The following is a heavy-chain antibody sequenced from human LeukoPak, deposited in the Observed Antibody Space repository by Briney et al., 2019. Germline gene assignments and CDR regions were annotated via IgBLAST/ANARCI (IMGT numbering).Heavy chain of an antibody. D-gene: IGHD3-22*01. CDR3: ATSDDSSGSD. CDR1: GFTFSGYW. CDR2: INLDGSVI. V-gene: IGHV3-7*01. J-gene: IGHJ4*02. Sequence: GGSLRLSCAASGFTFSGYWMSWVRQAPGKGLEWVANINLDGSVIHYVDSAKGRFTISRDNAKNSLYLQMNYLRAEDTAFYYCATSDDSSGSDWGQGTLVTVSS.